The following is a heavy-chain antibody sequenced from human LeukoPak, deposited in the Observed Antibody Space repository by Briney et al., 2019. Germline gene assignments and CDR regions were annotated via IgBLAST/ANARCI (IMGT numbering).Heavy chain of an antibody. V-gene: IGHV1-3*01. CDR3: ARDSSSWYPYYGMDV. J-gene: IGHJ6*02. CDR1: GYTFTSYA. Sequence: ASVKVSCKTSGYTFTSYAMHWVRQAPGQRLEWMGWINAGNGDTRYSQKFQGRVTITRDTSASTTYMELSGLRSEDTAVYYCARDSSSWYPYYGMDVWGQGTTVTVSS. D-gene: IGHD6-13*01. CDR2: INAGNGDT.